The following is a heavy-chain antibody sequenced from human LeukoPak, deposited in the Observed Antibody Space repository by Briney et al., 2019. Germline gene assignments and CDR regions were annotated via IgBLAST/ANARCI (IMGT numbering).Heavy chain of an antibody. CDR3: ARDYGGNSGWFDP. CDR1: GYTFTSYD. V-gene: IGHV1-8*01. D-gene: IGHD4-23*01. Sequence: ASVKVSCKASGYTFTSYDLNWVRQATGQGLEWIGWMNPNSGNTGYAQKFQGRVTLTRSTSISTAYMELRSLTSEDTAVYYCARDYGGNSGWFDPWGQGTLVTVSS. CDR2: MNPNSGNT. J-gene: IGHJ5*02.